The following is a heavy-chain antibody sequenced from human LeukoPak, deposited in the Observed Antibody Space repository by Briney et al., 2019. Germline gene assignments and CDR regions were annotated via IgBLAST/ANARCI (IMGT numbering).Heavy chain of an antibody. Sequence: SETLSLTCTVSGGSIINYYWSWIRQPAGKGLEWIGRIYTSGSTNYNPSLKSRVTMSVDTSKNQFSLKLSSVTAADTAVYYCARGSGYDTYYYYGMDVWGQGTTVTVSS. CDR3: ARGSGYDTYYYYGMDV. J-gene: IGHJ6*02. CDR2: IYTSGST. CDR1: GGSIINYY. V-gene: IGHV4-4*07. D-gene: IGHD5-12*01.